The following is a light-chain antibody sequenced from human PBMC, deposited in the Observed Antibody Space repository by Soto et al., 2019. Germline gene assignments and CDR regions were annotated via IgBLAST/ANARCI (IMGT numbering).Light chain of an antibody. CDR2: GAS. V-gene: IGKV3-20*01. CDR3: QQYGSSL. Sequence: EIVLTQYTGTLSLSPGERATPSLRASQSVSSSYLAWYQQKPGQAPRLLIYGASSRATGIPDRFSGSGSGTDFTLTISRLEPEDFAVYYCQQYGSSLFGQGTRLEI. J-gene: IGKJ5*01. CDR1: QSVSSSY.